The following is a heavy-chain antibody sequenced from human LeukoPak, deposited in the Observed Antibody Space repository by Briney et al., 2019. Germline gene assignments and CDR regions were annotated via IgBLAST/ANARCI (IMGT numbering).Heavy chain of an antibody. Sequence: PSETLSLTCTVSGGSISSYYWSWIRQPPGKGLEWIGYIYYSGSTNYNPSLKSRVPISVDTSKNQFSLKLSSVTAADTAVYYCAREFDSGPLGWFDPWGQGTLVTVSS. CDR1: GGSISSYY. D-gene: IGHD5-12*01. CDR2: IYYSGST. V-gene: IGHV4-59*01. J-gene: IGHJ5*02. CDR3: AREFDSGPLGWFDP.